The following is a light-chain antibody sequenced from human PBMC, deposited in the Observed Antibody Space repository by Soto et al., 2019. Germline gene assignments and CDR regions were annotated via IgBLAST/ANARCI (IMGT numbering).Light chain of an antibody. CDR1: QNIRRY. CDR3: QQSNSTPYT. V-gene: IGKV1-39*01. Sequence: DIQMTQSPSSLSASVGDRVTITCRASQNIRRYLNWYQQKPGKAPKLLIYDASSLQSGVPSRFSGSGSGTEFSLTISSLQPEDFATYCCQQSNSTPYTFGQGTKLGI. CDR2: DAS. J-gene: IGKJ2*01.